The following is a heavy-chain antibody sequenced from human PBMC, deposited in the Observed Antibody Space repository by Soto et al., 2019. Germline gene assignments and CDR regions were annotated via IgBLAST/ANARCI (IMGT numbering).Heavy chain of an antibody. CDR1: GGSISSGDYY. Sequence: SETLSLTCTVSGGSISSGDYYWSWIRQPPGKGLEWIGYIYYSGSTYYNPSLKSRVTISVDTSKNQFSLKLSSVTAADTAVYYCARSTCYYDSSGYYYFDYWGQGTLVTVSS. CDR2: IYYSGST. V-gene: IGHV4-30-4*01. J-gene: IGHJ4*02. CDR3: ARSTCYYDSSGYYYFDY. D-gene: IGHD3-22*01.